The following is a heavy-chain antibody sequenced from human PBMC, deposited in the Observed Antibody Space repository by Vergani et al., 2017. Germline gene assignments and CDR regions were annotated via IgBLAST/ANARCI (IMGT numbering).Heavy chain of an antibody. V-gene: IGHV3-23*01. CDR1: GFTFDTYT. CDR2: ISSGGGDI. J-gene: IGHJ1*01. CDR3: TTAWGLYCLHGEYCQY. D-gene: IGHD2-21*01. Sequence: EVQLLESGGGLVQPGGSRRLSCAGAGFTFDTYTMAYVRQAPGKGLEWVATISSGGGDIFYADSVKGRFTISRDHSKNPLFLQMNSLKDEDTAVYYCTTAWGLYCLHGEYCQYWGRGTLVSVSS.